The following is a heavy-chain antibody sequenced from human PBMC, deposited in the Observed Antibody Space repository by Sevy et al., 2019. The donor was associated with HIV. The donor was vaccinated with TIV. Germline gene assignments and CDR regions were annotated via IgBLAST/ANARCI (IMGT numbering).Heavy chain of an antibody. D-gene: IGHD1-26*01. CDR2: IYYNGHI. CDR1: GGSITSLY. Sequence: SETLSLTCTVYGGSITSLYWNWIRQPPGKGLEWIANIYYNGHINYNPSLKSRVTLSLDTSKNQFSLRLGSVTAADTAMYYCAGENAWGRGYSWGQGTLVTVSS. J-gene: IGHJ4*02. V-gene: IGHV4-59*08. CDR3: AGENAWGRGYS.